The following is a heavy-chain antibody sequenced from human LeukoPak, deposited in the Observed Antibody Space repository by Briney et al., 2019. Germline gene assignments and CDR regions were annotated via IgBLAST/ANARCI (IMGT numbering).Heavy chain of an antibody. V-gene: IGHV1-18*01. CDR1: GYTFTSYG. Sequence: ASVKVSCKASGYTFTSYGISWVRQAPGQGLEWMGWISAYNGNTNYAQKLQGRVTMTTDTSTSTAYMELRSLRSDDTAVYYCARKVGARGDYYYYGMDVWGQGTTVTVSS. J-gene: IGHJ6*02. CDR2: ISAYNGNT. D-gene: IGHD1-26*01. CDR3: ARKVGARGDYYYYGMDV.